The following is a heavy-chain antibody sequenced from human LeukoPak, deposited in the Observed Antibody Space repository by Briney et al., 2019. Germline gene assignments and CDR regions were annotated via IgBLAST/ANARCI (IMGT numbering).Heavy chain of an antibody. CDR2: IYYSGST. CDR1: GXSISSYY. CDR3: AREGNSGYFDY. Sequence: TSETLSLTCTVSGXSISSYYWSWIRQPPEKGLEWIGYIYYSGSTNYNPSLKSRVTISVDTSKNQFSLKLSSVAAADTAVYYCAREGNSGYFDYWGQGTLVTVSS. J-gene: IGHJ4*02. D-gene: IGHD1-1*01. V-gene: IGHV4-59*01.